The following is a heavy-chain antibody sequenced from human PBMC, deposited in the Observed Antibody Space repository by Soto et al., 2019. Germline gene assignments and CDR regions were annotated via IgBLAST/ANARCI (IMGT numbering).Heavy chain of an antibody. CDR1: GFTFSNYA. CDR2: MSGSGGTT. J-gene: IGHJ4*02. D-gene: IGHD2-2*02. CDR3: AKNIGSVVVPAPIQV. Sequence: GGSLRLSCAASGFTFSNYAMSWVRQAPGKAVEWVSGMSGSGGTTHYADSVKGRFTISRDNSKNTLYLQMDSLRAEDTAVYYCAKNIGSVVVPAPIQVWAQGALVTVFS. V-gene: IGHV3-23*01.